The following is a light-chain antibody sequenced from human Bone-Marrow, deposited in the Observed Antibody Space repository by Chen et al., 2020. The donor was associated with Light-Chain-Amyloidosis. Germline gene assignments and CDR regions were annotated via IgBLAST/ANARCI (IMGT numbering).Light chain of an antibody. CDR3: QVWNRSSDRPV. V-gene: IGLV3-21*02. CDR2: DDS. CDR1: NIGSTS. J-gene: IGLJ3*02. Sequence: SYVLTQPSSVSVAPGQTATIACGENNIGSTSVHWYQQTPGQAPLLVVYDDSDRPSGIPERLSGSHSGNTATLTISRVEAGDEADYYCQVWNRSSDRPVFGGGTKLTVL.